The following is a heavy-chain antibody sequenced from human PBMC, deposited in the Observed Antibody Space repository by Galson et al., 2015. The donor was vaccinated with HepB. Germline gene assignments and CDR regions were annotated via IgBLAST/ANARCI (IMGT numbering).Heavy chain of an antibody. J-gene: IGHJ6*02. V-gene: IGHV3-15*01. D-gene: IGHD1-14*01. CDR2: IKSKTDGGTT. Sequence: SVRLSCAASGFTFSNAWMSWVRQAPGKGLEWVGRIKSKTDGGTTDYAAPVKGRFTISRDDSKNTLYLQMNSLKTEDTAVYYCTTMNHYYYYGMDVWGQGTTVTVSS. CDR3: TTMNHYYYYGMDV. CDR1: GFTFSNAW.